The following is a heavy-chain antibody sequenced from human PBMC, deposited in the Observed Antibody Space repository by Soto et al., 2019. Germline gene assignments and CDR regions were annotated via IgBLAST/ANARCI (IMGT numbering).Heavy chain of an antibody. D-gene: IGHD5-12*01. CDR1: GYTFTSYW. V-gene: IGHV5-51*01. J-gene: IGHJ6*02. CDR2: IYPGDSDT. Sequence: PGESLKVSCKGSGYTFTSYWIGWVRQMPGKGLEWMGIIYPGDSDTRYSPSFQGQVTISADKSISTAYLQWSSLKASDTAMYYCARHAYSGYDSNYYYYGMDVWGQGTTVTVSS. CDR3: ARHAYSGYDSNYYYYGMDV.